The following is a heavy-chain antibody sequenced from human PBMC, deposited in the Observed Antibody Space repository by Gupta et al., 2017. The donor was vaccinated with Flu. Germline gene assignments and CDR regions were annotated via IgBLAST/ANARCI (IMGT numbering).Heavy chain of an antibody. CDR3: ARVAAGAYFQD. J-gene: IGHJ1*01. V-gene: IGHV4-4*02. CDR2: VYHSGKS. D-gene: IGHD1-14*01. CDR1: AGNISRANW. Sequence: QVQLRESGPGLVKPSGTLSLTCTVSAGNISRANWWNWVRQAPGKGLEWIANVYHSGKSNYNPSLKSRVTISIDISKNQFSLTLSSVTAADTAKYFCARVAAGAYFQDWGPGTLVAVS.